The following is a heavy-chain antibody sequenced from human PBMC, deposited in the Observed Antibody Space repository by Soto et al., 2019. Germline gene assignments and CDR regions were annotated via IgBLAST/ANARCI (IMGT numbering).Heavy chain of an antibody. V-gene: IGHV3-33*01. Sequence: GGSLRLSCAASGFTFSSYGMHWVRQAPGKGLEWVAVIWYDGSNKYYADSVKGRFTISRDNSKNTLYLQMNSLRAEDTAVYYCARDRGEWLLSDFGFDYWGQGTLVTVSS. CDR1: GFTFSSYG. D-gene: IGHD3-3*01. J-gene: IGHJ4*02. CDR3: ARDRGEWLLSDFGFDY. CDR2: IWYDGSNK.